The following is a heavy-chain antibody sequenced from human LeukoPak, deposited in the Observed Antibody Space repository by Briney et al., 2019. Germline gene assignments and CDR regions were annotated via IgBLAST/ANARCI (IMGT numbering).Heavy chain of an antibody. J-gene: IGHJ3*02. CDR1: GGTFSTYS. D-gene: IGHD3-22*01. V-gene: IGHV1-69*02. CDR2: IIPILHMS. Sequence: SVTVSCKASGGTFSTYSITWVRQAPGQGLEWMGRIIPILHMSNYAQKFQGRVTITADRSTSTAYMELSSLRSEDTAVYYCAIPAYYYDGSGFKDDAFDIWGQGTMVIVSS. CDR3: AIPAYYYDGSGFKDDAFDI.